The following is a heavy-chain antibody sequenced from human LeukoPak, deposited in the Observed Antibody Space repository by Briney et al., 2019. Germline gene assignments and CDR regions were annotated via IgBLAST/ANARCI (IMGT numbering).Heavy chain of an antibody. CDR2: IYYSGST. D-gene: IGHD2-15*01. CDR1: GGSISSYY. CDR3: ARSEGVVAASRRKTNWFDP. V-gene: IGHV4-59*01. J-gene: IGHJ5*02. Sequence: PSETLSLTCTVSGGSISSYYWSWIRQPPGKGLEWIGYIYYSGSTNYNPSLKSRVTISVDTSKNQFSLKLSAGTAADTAVYYCARSEGVVAASRRKTNWFDPWGQGTLVTVSS.